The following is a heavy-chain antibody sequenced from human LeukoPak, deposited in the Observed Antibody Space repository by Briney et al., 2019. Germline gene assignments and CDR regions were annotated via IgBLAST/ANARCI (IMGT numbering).Heavy chain of an antibody. J-gene: IGHJ4*02. CDR2: INPNSGGT. D-gene: IGHD6-13*01. CDR1: GYTFSGNY. V-gene: IGHV1-2*02. CDR3: ARGVSIAAAGTFDY. Sequence: ASVKVSCKASGYTFSGNYMHWVRQAPGQGLEWMGWINPNSGGTNYAQKFQGRVTMTRDTSISTAYMELSRLRSDDTAVYYCARGVSIAAAGTFDYWGQGTLVTVSS.